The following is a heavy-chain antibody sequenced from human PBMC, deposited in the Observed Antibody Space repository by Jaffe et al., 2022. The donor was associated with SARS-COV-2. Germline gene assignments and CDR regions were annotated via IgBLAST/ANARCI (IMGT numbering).Heavy chain of an antibody. Sequence: QVQLQESGPGLVKPSQTLSLTCTVSGGSISSGDYYWSWIRQPPGKGLEWIGYIYYSGSTYYNPSLKSRVTISVDTSKNQFSLKLSSVTAADTAVYYCARDSEGVGATTGLGWFDPWGQGTLVTVSS. CDR2: IYYSGST. J-gene: IGHJ5*02. D-gene: IGHD1-26*01. V-gene: IGHV4-30-4*01. CDR1: GGSISSGDYY. CDR3: ARDSEGVGATTGLGWFDP.